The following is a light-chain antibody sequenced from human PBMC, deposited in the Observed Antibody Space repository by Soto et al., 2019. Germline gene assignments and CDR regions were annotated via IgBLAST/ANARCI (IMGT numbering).Light chain of an antibody. CDR1: QSIGNW. CDR2: DAS. Sequence: DIQMTQSPSTLSASVGDRVTITCRASQSIGNWLAWYQQKPGKAPNLLIYDASSLESGVPSRFSGGGSGTEFTLSISSLQADDFATYFCQQYHDYSPLTFGGGTKVEI. CDR3: QQYHDYSPLT. J-gene: IGKJ4*01. V-gene: IGKV1-5*01.